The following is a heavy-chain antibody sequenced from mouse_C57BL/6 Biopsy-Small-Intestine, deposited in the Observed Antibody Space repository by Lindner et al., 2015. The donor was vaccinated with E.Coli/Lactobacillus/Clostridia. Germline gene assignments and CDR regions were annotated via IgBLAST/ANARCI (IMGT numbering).Heavy chain of an antibody. Sequence: VQLQESGGGLVQPEGSLKLSCAASGFTFNTYAMHWVRQAPGKGLEWVARIRSKSSNYATYYADSVKDRFTISRDDSQNMLYLQMNNLKTEDTAMYYCVRDNGYYRYFDVWGTGTTVTVSS. V-gene: IGHV10-3*01. D-gene: IGHD2-2*01. CDR3: VRDNGYYRYFDV. CDR1: GFTFNTYA. J-gene: IGHJ1*03. CDR2: IRSKSSNYAT.